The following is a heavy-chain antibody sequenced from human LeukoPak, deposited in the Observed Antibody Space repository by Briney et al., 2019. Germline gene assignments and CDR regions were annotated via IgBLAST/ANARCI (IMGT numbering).Heavy chain of an antibody. D-gene: IGHD6-13*01. CDR1: GFTFSSYS. J-gene: IGHJ4*02. CDR2: ISSSSIYI. Sequence: PGGSLRLSCVASGFTFSSYSMNWVRQAPRKGLEWVSSISSSSIYIYQADSVRGRFTISRDNAKNSLYLQLNSLRAEDTAVYYCARGLYSSSWYDFDNWGQGTLVTVSS. V-gene: IGHV3-21*01. CDR3: ARGLYSSSWYDFDN.